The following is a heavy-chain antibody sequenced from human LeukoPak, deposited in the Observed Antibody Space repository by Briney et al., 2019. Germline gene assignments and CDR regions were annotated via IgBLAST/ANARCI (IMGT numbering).Heavy chain of an antibody. Sequence: GASLSLSWAASECSFSTYGMSWGRQAPGKGLGLVSTISGSGGSTYYADSVQGRFTISTDNPKNTLYLQMNSLRAEDTDVYHCANDWGRGYNDVWGKGTTVTISS. CDR2: ISGSGGST. D-gene: IGHD3-16*01. J-gene: IGHJ6*03. V-gene: IGHV3-23*01. CDR3: ANDWGRGYNDV. CDR1: ECSFSTYG.